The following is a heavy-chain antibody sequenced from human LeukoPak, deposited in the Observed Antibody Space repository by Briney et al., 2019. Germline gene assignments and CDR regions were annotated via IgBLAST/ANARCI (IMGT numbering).Heavy chain of an antibody. D-gene: IGHD1-26*01. CDR2: IKQDGSES. J-gene: IGHJ4*02. V-gene: IGHV3-7*01. CDR1: EFTISSYW. CDR3: ARITWEVLGFGYYFDY. Sequence: GGSLRLSCVASEFTISSYWRSWVRRAPGKGLEWVANIKQDGSESYYVDSVRGRFPISRDNAKNSLYLQMNRLRVEDTAVYYCARITWEVLGFGYYFDYWGQGTLVTVSS.